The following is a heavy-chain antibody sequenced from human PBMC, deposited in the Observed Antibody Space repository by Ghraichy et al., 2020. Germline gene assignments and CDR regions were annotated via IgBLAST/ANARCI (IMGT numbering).Heavy chain of an antibody. CDR3: AKWGAWYSSRMYGMDV. CDR1: GFTFSSYA. Sequence: GGSLRLSCAASGFTFSSYAMSWVRQAPGKGLEWVSAISGSGGSTYYADSVKGRFTISRDNSKNTLYLQMNSLRAEDTAVYYCAKWGAWYSSRMYGMDVWGQGTTVTVSS. V-gene: IGHV3-23*01. D-gene: IGHD6-13*01. J-gene: IGHJ6*02. CDR2: ISGSGGST.